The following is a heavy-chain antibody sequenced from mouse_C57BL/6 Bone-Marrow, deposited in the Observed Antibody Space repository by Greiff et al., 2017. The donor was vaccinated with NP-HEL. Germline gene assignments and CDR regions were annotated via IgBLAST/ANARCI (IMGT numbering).Heavy chain of an antibody. CDR1: GYTFTDYY. V-gene: IGHV1-76*01. CDR2: IYPGSGNT. J-gene: IGHJ3*01. Sequence: QVTLKVSGAELVRPGASVKLSCKASGYTFTDYYINWVKQRPGQGLEWIARIYPGSGNTYYNEKFKGKATLTAEKSSSTAYMQLSSLTSEDSAVYFCARGFAYWGQGTLVTVSA. CDR3: ARGFAY.